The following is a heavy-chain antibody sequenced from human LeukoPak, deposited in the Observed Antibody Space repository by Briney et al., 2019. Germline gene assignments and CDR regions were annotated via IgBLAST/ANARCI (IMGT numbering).Heavy chain of an antibody. CDR2: ISWNNGSI. D-gene: IGHD3-10*01. CDR1: GFTFYDYA. CDR3: AKDSASYYYGSGSYD. V-gene: IGHV3-9*01. J-gene: IGHJ4*02. Sequence: GGSLRLSCAAPGFTFYDYAMHSVRQATGKGLEWVSGISWNNGSIGDADSVNGRIAISRDNATNTLYQQMISLRAEDTALYYCAKDSASYYYGSGSYDWGQGTLVTVSS.